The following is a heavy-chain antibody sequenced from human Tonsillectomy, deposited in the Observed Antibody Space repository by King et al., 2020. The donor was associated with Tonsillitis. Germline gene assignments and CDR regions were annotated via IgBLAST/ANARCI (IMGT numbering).Heavy chain of an antibody. Sequence: QLQESGPGLVKPSETLSLTCTVSGGSVSSGSYYWSWIRQPPGKGLEWIGYIYYSGSTNYNPSLKSPVTISVDTSKNQFSLKLSSVTAVDTAVYYCAGVDYSWFDPWGQGTLVTVSS. V-gene: IGHV4-61*01. CDR3: AGVDYSWFDP. J-gene: IGHJ5*02. D-gene: IGHD3/OR15-3a*01. CDR1: GGSVSSGSYY. CDR2: IYYSGST.